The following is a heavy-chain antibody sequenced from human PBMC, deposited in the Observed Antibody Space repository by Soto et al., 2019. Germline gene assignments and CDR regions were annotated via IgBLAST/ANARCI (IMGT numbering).Heavy chain of an antibody. CDR1: GYTFTGYC. CDR3: AREKASTSLLTHYYYAMDV. CDR2: INPSGGRT. Sequence: ASVKVSCKASGYTFTGYCMHWVRQAPGQGLEWMGWINPSGGRTTYPQKFQGRVTMTRDTSTSTVYVELSSLRSDDTAVFYCAREKASTSLLTHYYYAMDVWGQGTTVTVSS. J-gene: IGHJ6*02. V-gene: IGHV1-46*01.